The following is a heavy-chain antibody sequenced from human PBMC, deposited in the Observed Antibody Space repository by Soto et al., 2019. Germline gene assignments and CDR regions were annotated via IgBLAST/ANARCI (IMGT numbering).Heavy chain of an antibody. CDR3: ARGQRFSDWFDP. CDR1: GGAISGYY. J-gene: IGHJ5*02. Sequence: SETLSLTCTVTGGAISGYYWTWIRQSDGEGLEWIGRIYSSGSTNYNPSLKSRVTIPLDTSMNYFSLRLSSVTAADTAVYYCARGQRFSDWFDPWGQGTLVTVSS. CDR2: IYSSGST. D-gene: IGHD3-3*01. V-gene: IGHV4-4*07.